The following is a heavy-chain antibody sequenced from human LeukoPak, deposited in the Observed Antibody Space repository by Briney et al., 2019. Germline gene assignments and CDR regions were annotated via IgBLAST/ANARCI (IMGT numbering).Heavy chain of an antibody. CDR3: AGNYGSGGYYWSYYYYGMDV. J-gene: IGHJ6*02. D-gene: IGHD3-10*01. CDR2: ISSSSSYI. V-gene: IGHV3-21*01. Sequence: GGSLRLSCAASGFTFSSYSMNWVRQAPGKGLEWVSSISSSSSYIYYADSVKGRFTISRDNAKNSLYLQMNSLRAEDTAVYYCAGNYGSGGYYWSYYYYGMDVWGQGTTVTVSS. CDR1: GFTFSSYS.